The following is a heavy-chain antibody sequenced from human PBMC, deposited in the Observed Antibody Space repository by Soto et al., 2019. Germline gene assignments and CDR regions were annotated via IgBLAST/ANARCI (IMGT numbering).Heavy chain of an antibody. V-gene: IGHV1-46*01. D-gene: IGHD3-22*01. J-gene: IGHJ4*02. CDR1: GYTFTSYY. CDR2: INPSGGST. CDR3: ASANNVDNYYDRSGYLHFDY. Sequence: ASVKVSCKASGYTFTSYYMHWVRQAPGQGLEWMGIINPSGGSTSYAQKFQGRVTMTRDTSTSTVYMELSSLRSEDTAVYYCASANNVDNYYDRSGYLHFDYWGQGTLVTVSS.